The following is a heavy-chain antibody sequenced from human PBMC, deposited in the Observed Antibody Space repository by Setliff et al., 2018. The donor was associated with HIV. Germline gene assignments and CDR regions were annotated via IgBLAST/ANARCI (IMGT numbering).Heavy chain of an antibody. J-gene: IGHJ2*01. CDR2: IYYSGST. CDR3: AAGVWFGEFSLWQYWHFDL. CDR1: GGSISSGDYY. Sequence: KTSETLSLTCTVSGGSISSGDYYWSWIRQPPGKGLDWIGYIYYSGSTYYTPTLMSRVTISLDTSKNQFSLKLSSVTAADTAVYYFAAGVWFGEFSLWQYWHFDLWGRGTLVTVSS. D-gene: IGHD3-10*01. V-gene: IGHV4-30-4*08.